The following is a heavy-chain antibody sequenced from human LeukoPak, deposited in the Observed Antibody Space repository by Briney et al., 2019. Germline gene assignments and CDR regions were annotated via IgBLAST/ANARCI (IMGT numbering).Heavy chain of an antibody. CDR3: ARVAPAAFDY. J-gene: IGHJ4*02. CDR2: ISSSSSTI. CDR1: GFTFSSYS. D-gene: IGHD2-2*01. Sequence: GGSLRLSCAASGFTFSSYSMNWVRQAPGKGLEWVSYISSSSSTIYYADSVKGRFTISRGNAKNSLYLQMNSLRAEDTAVYYCARVAPAAFDYWGQGTLVTVSS. V-gene: IGHV3-48*01.